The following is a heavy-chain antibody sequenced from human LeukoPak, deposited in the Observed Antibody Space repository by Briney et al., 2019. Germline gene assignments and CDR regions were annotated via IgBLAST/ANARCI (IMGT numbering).Heavy chain of an antibody. CDR2: IWYDGSNK. V-gene: IGHV3-33*08. Sequence: GGSLRLSCAASGLTFSSYAMHWVRQAPGKGLERVAVIWYDGSNKNYAESVKGRFTISRDNSKNTLYLQMNSLRAEDTAVYYCARVAYCSGGNCYGLDYWGQGTLVTVSS. D-gene: IGHD2-15*01. J-gene: IGHJ4*02. CDR3: ARVAYCSGGNCYGLDY. CDR1: GLTFSSYA.